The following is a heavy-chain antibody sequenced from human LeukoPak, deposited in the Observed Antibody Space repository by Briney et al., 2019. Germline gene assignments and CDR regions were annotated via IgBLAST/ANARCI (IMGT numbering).Heavy chain of an antibody. J-gene: IGHJ5*02. CDR1: GFTVSDNY. CDR3: ARDAPQVPAAGVLAS. D-gene: IGHD6-13*01. Sequence: GGSLRLSCVASGFTVSDNYMSWVRQAPGKGLEWVSVMYSRGDTYYANSVKGRFTFSRDISKNTLYLQMNGLRVADTAMYYCARDAPQVPAAGVLASWGQGTLVIVSS. V-gene: IGHV3-53*01. CDR2: MYSRGDT.